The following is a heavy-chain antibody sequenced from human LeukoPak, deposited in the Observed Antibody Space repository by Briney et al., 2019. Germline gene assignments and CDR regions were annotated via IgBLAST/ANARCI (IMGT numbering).Heavy chain of an antibody. V-gene: IGHV1-8*02. CDR2: MNPNSGNT. D-gene: IGHD3-9*01. J-gene: IGHJ5*02. Sequence: ASVKVSCKASGYTFTSYGISWVRQATGQGLEWMGWMNPNSGNTGYAQKFQGRVTMTRNTSISTAYMELSSLRSEDTAVYYCARGWLGARRNWFDPWGQGTLVTVSS. CDR1: GYTFTSYG. CDR3: ARGWLGARRNWFDP.